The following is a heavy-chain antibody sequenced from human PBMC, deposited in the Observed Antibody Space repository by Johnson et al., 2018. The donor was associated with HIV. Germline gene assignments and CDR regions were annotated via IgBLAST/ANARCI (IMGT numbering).Heavy chain of an antibody. V-gene: IGHV3-49*04. D-gene: IGHD6-13*01. CDR2: IRSKAYGGTT. Sequence: VQLVESGGGVVRPGGSLRLSCAASGFTFDDYGMSWVRQAPGKGLEWVGFIRSKAYGGTTEYAASVKGRFTISRDDSKSIAYLQMKSLKTEDTAIYYCSRGIAAAGTPVAFDIWGQGTLVTVSS. CDR3: SRGIAAAGTPVAFDI. J-gene: IGHJ3*02. CDR1: GFTFDDYG.